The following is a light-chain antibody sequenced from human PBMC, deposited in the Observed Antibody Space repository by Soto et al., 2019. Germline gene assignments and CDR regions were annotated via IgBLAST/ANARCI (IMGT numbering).Light chain of an antibody. CDR2: DAS. V-gene: IGKV3-11*01. J-gene: IGKJ4*01. CDR3: QQRSNWPLT. CDR1: QSVSSS. Sequence: EIVLTQSPVTLSLSPGERATLSCRASQSVSSSLAWYQQKPGQAPRLLIYDASNRATGIPARFSGSGSGTDFTLTISSLEPEDFAVYYCQQRSNWPLTFGGGTKVDIK.